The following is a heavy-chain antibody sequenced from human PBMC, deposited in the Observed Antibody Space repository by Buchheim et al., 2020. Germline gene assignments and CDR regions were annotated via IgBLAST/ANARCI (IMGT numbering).Heavy chain of an antibody. V-gene: IGHV1-46*01. Sequence: QVQLVQSGAEVQKPGASVKVSCKTSGYTFTNYNIHWVRQAPGQGLEWMGIIYPTGGSTSYTPKFQGRVTMTRDTSTRTVYMELSSLRSDDTAVYYWARDGSSSSFGYWGQGTL. CDR2: IYPTGGST. J-gene: IGHJ4*02. D-gene: IGHD6-6*01. CDR3: ARDGSSSSFGY. CDR1: GYTFTNYN.